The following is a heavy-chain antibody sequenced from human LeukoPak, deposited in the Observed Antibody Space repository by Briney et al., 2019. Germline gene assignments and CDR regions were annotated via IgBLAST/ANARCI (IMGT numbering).Heavy chain of an antibody. CDR3: ARGRKPNYYGSGSYGY. CDR2: IYHSGST. D-gene: IGHD3-10*01. CDR1: GGSISSSSYY. J-gene: IGHJ4*02. V-gene: IGHV4-39*07. Sequence: TSETLSLTCTVSGGSISSSSYYWGWIRQPPGKGLERIGEIYHSGSTNYNPSLKSRVTISVDTSKNQFSLKLSSVTAADTAVYYCARGRKPNYYGSGSYGYWGQGTLVTVSS.